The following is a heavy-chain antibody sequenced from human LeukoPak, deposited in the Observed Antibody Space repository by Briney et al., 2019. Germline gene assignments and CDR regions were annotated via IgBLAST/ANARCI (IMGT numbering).Heavy chain of an antibody. Sequence: PGGSLRLSCAASGFTVSNNYMSWVRQAPGKGLEWVSVIYNSGSTYYADSMKGRFTISRDNSKNTLYLQMNSLRAEDTAIYYCARQCVIEGVADYFDHWGQGTLVTVSS. D-gene: IGHD2/OR15-2a*01. CDR2: IYNSGST. V-gene: IGHV3-66*04. CDR3: ARQCVIEGVADYFDH. CDR1: GFTVSNNY. J-gene: IGHJ4*02.